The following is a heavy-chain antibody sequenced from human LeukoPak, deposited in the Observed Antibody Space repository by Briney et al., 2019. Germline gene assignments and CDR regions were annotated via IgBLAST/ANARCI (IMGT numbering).Heavy chain of an antibody. V-gene: IGHV4-59*01. Sequence: PSETLSLTCTVSGGSISSYYWSWIRQPPGKGLEWVGYIYYSGSTNYNPSLKSRVTISVDTSKNQFSLKLSSVTAADTAVYYCARYCGGDCSYFDYWGQGTLVTVSS. J-gene: IGHJ4*02. CDR2: IYYSGST. D-gene: IGHD2-21*02. CDR1: GGSISSYY. CDR3: ARYCGGDCSYFDY.